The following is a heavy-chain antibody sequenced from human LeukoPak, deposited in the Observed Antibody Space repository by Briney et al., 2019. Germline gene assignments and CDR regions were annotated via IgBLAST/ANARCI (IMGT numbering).Heavy chain of an antibody. Sequence: SETLPLTCTVSGGSISSYYWSWIRQPPGKGLEWIGYIYYSGSTNYNPSLKSRVTISVDTSKNQFSLKLSSVTAADTAVYYCARDRKQQLGIDYWGQGTLVTVSS. CDR2: IYYSGST. CDR3: ARDRKQQLGIDY. J-gene: IGHJ4*02. D-gene: IGHD6-13*01. CDR1: GGSISSYY. V-gene: IGHV4-59*01.